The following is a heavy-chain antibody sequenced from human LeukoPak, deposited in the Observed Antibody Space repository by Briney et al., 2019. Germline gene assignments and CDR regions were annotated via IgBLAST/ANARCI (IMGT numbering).Heavy chain of an antibody. CDR1: GGSFSSYG. Sequence: ASVKVSCKASGGSFSSYGFSWVRQAPGQGLEWMGRIIPIIGVGKYAQKFQGRVTITADKSTTTTYMELSSLRSEDTGMYYCARGNIAAADEGYLHWGQGTLVTVSS. CDR3: ARGNIAAADEGYLH. J-gene: IGHJ1*01. D-gene: IGHD6-13*01. CDR2: IIPIIGVG. V-gene: IGHV1-69*04.